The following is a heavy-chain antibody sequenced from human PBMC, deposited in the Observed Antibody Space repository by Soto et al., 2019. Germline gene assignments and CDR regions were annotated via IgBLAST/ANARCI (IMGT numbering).Heavy chain of an antibody. J-gene: IGHJ6*02. CDR2: INAGNGNT. V-gene: IGHV1-3*01. CDR1: GYTFTSYA. Sequence: SCKASGYTFTSYAMHWVRQAPGQRLEWMGWINAGNGNTKYSQKFQGRVTITRDTSASTAYMELSSLRSEDTAVYYCARERAYDYDFWSGSLRGRYYYGMDVWGQGTTVTVSS. D-gene: IGHD3-3*01. CDR3: ARERAYDYDFWSGSLRGRYYYGMDV.